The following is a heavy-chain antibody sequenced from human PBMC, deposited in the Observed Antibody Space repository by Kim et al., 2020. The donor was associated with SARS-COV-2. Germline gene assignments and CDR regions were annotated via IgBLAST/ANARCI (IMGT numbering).Heavy chain of an antibody. CDR3: ARRECSSTSCYDQDYGMDV. V-gene: IGHV1-2*04. CDR2: SNPNSGGT. J-gene: IGHJ6*02. Sequence: ASVKVSCKASGYTFTGYYMHWVRQAPGQGLEWMGWSNPNSGGTNYAQKFQGWVTMNRDTSISTAYMELSRLRSDDTAVYYCARRECSSTSCYDQDYGMDVWGQGTTVTVSS. CDR1: GYTFTGYY. D-gene: IGHD2-2*01.